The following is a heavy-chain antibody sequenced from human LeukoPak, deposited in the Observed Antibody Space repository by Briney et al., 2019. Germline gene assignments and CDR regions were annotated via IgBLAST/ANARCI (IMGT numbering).Heavy chain of an antibody. D-gene: IGHD3-22*01. V-gene: IGHV1-18*01. CDR3: AISQGSYYDTSGYLGGDY. CDR2: ISAYSGNT. J-gene: IGHJ4*02. Sequence: ATVKVSCKASGYTFTNYGIFWVRQAPGQGLEWMGWISAYSGNTNYAQKLQGRVTMTTETSTSTAYMELESLRSDDTAVYYCAISQGSYYDTSGYLGGDYWGQGTLVTVSS. CDR1: GYTFTNYG.